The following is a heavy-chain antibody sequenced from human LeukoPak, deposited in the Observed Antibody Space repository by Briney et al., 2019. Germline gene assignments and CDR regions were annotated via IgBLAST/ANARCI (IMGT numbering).Heavy chain of an antibody. Sequence: GGSLRLSCTASGFTFSSYGMHWVRQAPGKGLEWVAFIPYDGSNKYYADSVKGRFTISRDDSKNTLYLQMNSLTTEDTAVYYCMRDHAIGWGQGSLVTVSS. CDR2: IPYDGSNK. V-gene: IGHV3-30*02. CDR3: MRDHAIG. J-gene: IGHJ4*02. D-gene: IGHD2-2*01. CDR1: GFTFSSYG.